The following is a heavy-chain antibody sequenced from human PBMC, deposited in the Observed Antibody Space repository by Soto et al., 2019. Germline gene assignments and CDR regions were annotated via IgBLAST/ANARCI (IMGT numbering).Heavy chain of an antibody. CDR3: VRLIGNSWLDF. V-gene: IGHV1-46*01. CDR1: GYTFTTYY. J-gene: IGHJ5*01. D-gene: IGHD1-26*01. Sequence: ASVKVSCKASGYTFTTYYMQWVRQAPGQGLEWMGILNPNGGFTNYAQKFQGRVTINPDTSKKQFSLHLNSVTPEDTAVYYCVRLIGNSWLDFWGQGTLVTVSS. CDR2: LNPNGGFT.